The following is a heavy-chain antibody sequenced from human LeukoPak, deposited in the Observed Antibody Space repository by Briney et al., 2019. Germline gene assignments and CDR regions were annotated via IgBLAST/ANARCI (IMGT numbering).Heavy chain of an antibody. D-gene: IGHD6-19*01. CDR1: GFTVSSNY. Sequence: GGSLRLSCAASGFTVSSNYMSWVRQAPGKGLEWVSVIYSGGSTYYADSVKGRFTISRHNSKNTLYLQMNSLRAEDTAVYYCARGPSSGWSYYYGMDVWGQGTTVTVSS. CDR2: IYSGGST. V-gene: IGHV3-53*04. J-gene: IGHJ6*02. CDR3: ARGPSSGWSYYYGMDV.